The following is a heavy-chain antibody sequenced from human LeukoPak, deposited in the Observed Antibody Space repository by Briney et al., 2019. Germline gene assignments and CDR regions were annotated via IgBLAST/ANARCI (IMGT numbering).Heavy chain of an antibody. CDR3: ARDAGTPPLLYWGNYAFDI. CDR1: GGSISSGGYY. J-gene: IGHJ3*02. D-gene: IGHD2-8*02. V-gene: IGHV4-31*03. CDR2: IYYSGST. Sequence: SQTLSLTCTVSGGSISSGGYYWSWIRQHPGKGLEWIGYIYYSGSTYYNPSLKSRVTISVDTSKNQFSLKLSSVTAADTAVYYCARDAGTPPLLYWGNYAFDIWGQGTMVTVSS.